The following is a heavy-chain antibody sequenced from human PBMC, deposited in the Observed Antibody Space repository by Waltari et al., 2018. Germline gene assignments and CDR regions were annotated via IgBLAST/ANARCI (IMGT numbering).Heavy chain of an antibody. CDR2: IYTGGST. J-gene: IGHJ5*01. CDR1: GFTVRNY. D-gene: IGHD6-19*01. CDR3: ATSMAVAGKGRGWFDS. Sequence: EVQLVESGGGLIQPGGSLRLSCAASGFTVRNYLSWVRQAPGKGLEWVSVIYTGGSTDYADSVKGRFTISRDNSKNTLYLQMNSLRAEDTAMYYCATSMAVAGKGRGWFDSLGQGTLVTVSS. V-gene: IGHV3-53*01.